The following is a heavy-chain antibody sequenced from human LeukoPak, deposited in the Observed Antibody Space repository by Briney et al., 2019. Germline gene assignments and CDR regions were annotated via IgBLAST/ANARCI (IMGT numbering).Heavy chain of an antibody. Sequence: SETLSLTCAVSGYSISSGYYWGWIRQPPGKGLEWIGSIYHSGGTYYNPSLKSRVTISVDTSKNQFSLKLSSVTAADTAVYYCAVLFTIFGVVSSDAFDIWGQGTMVTVSS. V-gene: IGHV4-38-2*01. CDR2: IYHSGGT. J-gene: IGHJ3*02. CDR3: AVLFTIFGVVSSDAFDI. D-gene: IGHD3-3*01. CDR1: GYSISSGYY.